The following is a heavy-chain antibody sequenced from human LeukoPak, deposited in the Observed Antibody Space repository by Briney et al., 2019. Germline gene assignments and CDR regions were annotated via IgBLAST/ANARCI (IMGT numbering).Heavy chain of an antibody. CDR2: IIPIFGTA. V-gene: IGHV1-69*01. CDR3: ARWDGWELLGWFDP. J-gene: IGHJ5*02. D-gene: IGHD1-26*01. Sequence: GSSVKVSCKASGGTFSSYAISWVRQAPGQGLEWMGGIIPIFGTANYAQKFQGRVTITADESTSTAYMELSSLGSEDTAVYYCARWDGWELLGWFDPWGQGTLVTVSS. CDR1: GGTFSSYA.